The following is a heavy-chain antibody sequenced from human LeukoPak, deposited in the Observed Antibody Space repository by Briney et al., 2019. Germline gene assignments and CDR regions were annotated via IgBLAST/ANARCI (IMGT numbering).Heavy chain of an antibody. D-gene: IGHD2-15*01. CDR1: GGSISSYY. CDR2: IYYSGST. V-gene: IGHV4-59*01. Sequence: SETLSLTCTVSGGSISSYYWSWIRQPPGKGLEWIGYIYYSGSTNYNPSLKSRVIISVDTSKNQFSLKLSSVTAADTAVYYCARDSILTSARSYWCFDLWGRGTLVTVSS. J-gene: IGHJ2*01. CDR3: ARDSILTSARSYWCFDL.